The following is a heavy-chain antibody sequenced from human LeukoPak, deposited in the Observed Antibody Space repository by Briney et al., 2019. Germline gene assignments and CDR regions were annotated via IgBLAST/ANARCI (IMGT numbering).Heavy chain of an antibody. CDR3: ARNYYDSSGYPYYYYYMDV. V-gene: IGHV4-59*01. D-gene: IGHD3-22*01. CDR2: IYYSGST. J-gene: IGHJ6*03. CDR1: GGSISTYY. Sequence: SETLSFTCTVSGGSISTYYWSWIRQPPGKGLEWIGYIYYSGSTNYNPSLKSRVTISVDTSKNQFSLKLSSVTAADTAVYYCARNYYDSSGYPYYYYYMDVWGKGTTVTVSS.